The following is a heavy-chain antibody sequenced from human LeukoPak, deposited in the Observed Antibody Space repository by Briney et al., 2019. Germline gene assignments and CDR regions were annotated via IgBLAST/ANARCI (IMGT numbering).Heavy chain of an antibody. CDR1: GFTVSSNY. D-gene: IGHD6-19*01. V-gene: IGHV3-66*01. CDR2: IYSGGST. CDR3: ARAGNGWYFDF. Sequence: GGSLRLSCAASGFTVSSNYMSWVRQAPGKGLEWVSVIYSGGSTYYADSVKGRFTISRDNAKNSLFLQMNSLRDEDTAVYYCARAGNGWYFDFWGQGTLVTVSS. J-gene: IGHJ4*02.